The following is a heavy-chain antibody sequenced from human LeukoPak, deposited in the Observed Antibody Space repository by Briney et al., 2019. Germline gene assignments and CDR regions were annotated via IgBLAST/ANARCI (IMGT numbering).Heavy chain of an antibody. CDR3: ARVLAADGNNWFDP. J-gene: IGHJ5*02. CDR1: GGSISSGGYS. D-gene: IGHD6-13*01. Sequence: PSETLSLTCAVSGGSISSGGYSWSWIRQPPGKGLEGIAYMYYSGPTYYNPSLKSRVSISVDTSKNQFSLKLSSVTAADTAVYYCARVLAADGNNWFDPWGQGMLVTVSS. CDR2: MYYSGPT. V-gene: IGHV4-30-4*07.